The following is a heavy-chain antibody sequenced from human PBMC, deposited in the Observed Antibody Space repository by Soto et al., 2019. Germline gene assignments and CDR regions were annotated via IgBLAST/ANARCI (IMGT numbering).Heavy chain of an antibody. Sequence: EALSRTCTVSGDSPSRYSWCWIRLSPGQGLAWIGYIYYSGSTNYNPSLESRVTLSLDRSKNQFSLKLSSVTAADTAVYYCARHGGITMILGGGLLSAFDIWGQGTMVT. D-gene: IGHD3-22*01. CDR3: ARHGGITMILGGGLLSAFDI. CDR2: IYYSGST. CDR1: GDSPSRYS. J-gene: IGHJ3*02. V-gene: IGHV4-59*08.